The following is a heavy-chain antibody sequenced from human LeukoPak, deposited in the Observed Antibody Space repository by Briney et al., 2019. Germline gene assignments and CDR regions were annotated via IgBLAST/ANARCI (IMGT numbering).Heavy chain of an antibody. CDR3: ARARAEVTLDY. J-gene: IGHJ4*02. CDR2: ISYDGSNK. CDR1: GFTFSSYS. D-gene: IGHD5-18*01. V-gene: IGHV3-30-3*01. Sequence: GGSLRLSCAASGFTFSSYSMHWVRQAPGKGLEWVAVISYDGSNKYYADSVKGRFTISRDNSKNTLYLQMNSLRAEDTAVYYCARARAEVTLDYWGQGTLVTVSS.